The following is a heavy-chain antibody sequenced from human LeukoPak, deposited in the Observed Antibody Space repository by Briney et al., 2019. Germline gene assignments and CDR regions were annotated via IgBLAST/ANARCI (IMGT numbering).Heavy chain of an antibody. J-gene: IGHJ5*02. CDR3: AGGPPLFDP. CDR2: ISTGGDTI. V-gene: IGHV3-48*01. Sequence: GGSLRLSCAVSGFTFSDYSMNWVRQSPGKGLEWISYISTGGDTIYYADSVKGRFTISSDNAKKSLYLQMNSLRAEDTAVYYCAGGPPLFDPWGQGTLVTVSS. CDR1: GFTFSDYS.